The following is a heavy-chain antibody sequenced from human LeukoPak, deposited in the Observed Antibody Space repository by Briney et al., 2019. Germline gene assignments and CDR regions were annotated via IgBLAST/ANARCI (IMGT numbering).Heavy chain of an antibody. Sequence: ASVKVSCKASGYTFTGYYMHWVRQAPGQGLEWMGWINPNSGGTNYAQKFQDRVTMTRDTSISTAYMELSRLRSDDTAVYYCARSGGAIFGVVLDAFDIWGQGTMVTVSS. V-gene: IGHV1-2*02. CDR1: GYTFTGYY. D-gene: IGHD3-3*01. CDR3: ARSGGAIFGVVLDAFDI. J-gene: IGHJ3*02. CDR2: INPNSGGT.